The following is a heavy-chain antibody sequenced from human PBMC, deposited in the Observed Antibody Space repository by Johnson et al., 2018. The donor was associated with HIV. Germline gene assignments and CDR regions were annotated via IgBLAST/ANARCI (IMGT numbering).Heavy chain of an antibody. CDR2: ISWNSGSI. CDR3: AKDLLESHLGGSASDI. Sequence: EVQPLQTGGGFVQLGGSLRLSCAASGFRFDDYAMHWVRPAPGKGLEWVSGISWNSGSIGYVDSVKGRFTISRDNAKNSLYLQMNSLRPEDTALYYCAKDLLESHLGGSASDIWGQGTMVTVSS. J-gene: IGHJ3*02. CDR1: GFRFDDYA. V-gene: IGHV3-9*01. D-gene: IGHD3-10*01.